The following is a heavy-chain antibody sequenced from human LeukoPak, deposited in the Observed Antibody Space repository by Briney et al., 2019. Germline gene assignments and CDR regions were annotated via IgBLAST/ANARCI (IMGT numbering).Heavy chain of an antibody. CDR3: ARQPVVNRGAVASNFDS. CDR1: GVLITTTTCY. CDR2: IYYRGDT. Sequence: SETLSLTCTVSGVLITTTTCYWGWIRQSPGKGLEWIASIYYRGDTYYTASLESRVSISIDTSKNQFSLKLNSMNAADTAVYFCARQPVVNRGAVASNFDSWGQGTLVTVSA. D-gene: IGHD6-19*01. V-gene: IGHV4-39*01. J-gene: IGHJ4*02.